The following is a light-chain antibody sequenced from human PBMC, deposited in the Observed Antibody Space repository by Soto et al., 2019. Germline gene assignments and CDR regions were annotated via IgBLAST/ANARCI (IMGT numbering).Light chain of an antibody. CDR2: GAS. CDR1: QTISAN. CDR3: QQRSNWPKGIT. J-gene: IGKJ5*01. Sequence: IVMTQSPATLSVSPGERATLSCSASQTISANLAWYQQRPGQAPRLLIYGASTRATGIPARFSGSGSGTDFTLTISSLEPEDFAVYYCQQRSNWPKGITFGQGTRLEIK. V-gene: IGKV3-11*01.